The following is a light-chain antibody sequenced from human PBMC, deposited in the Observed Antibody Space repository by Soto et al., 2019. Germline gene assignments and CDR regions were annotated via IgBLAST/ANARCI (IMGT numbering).Light chain of an antibody. CDR2: GAS. CDR3: QQYRTSPIT. J-gene: IGKJ5*01. V-gene: IGKV3-20*01. CDR1: QSITNNY. Sequence: ETVLTQSPGTLSLSPGERATLSCRASQSITNNYLAWYQQKPGLAPRLLIYGASSRVTGIPDRFSGSGSGTDFTLTISRLEPEDFAVYYCQQYRTSPITFGQGTRLEIK.